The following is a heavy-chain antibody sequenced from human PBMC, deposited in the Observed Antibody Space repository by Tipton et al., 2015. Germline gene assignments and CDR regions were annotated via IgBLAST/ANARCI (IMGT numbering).Heavy chain of an antibody. D-gene: IGHD1-26*01. J-gene: IGHJ4*02. CDR1: GFTFSTYS. CDR2: ISGTGGAI. CDR3: AKGETSSTRHLDY. V-gene: IGHV3-23*01. Sequence: SLRLSCAASGFTFSTYSMTWVRQAPGQGLEWVSIISGTGGAIHYAESVRGRFTISRDNSRNTLYLQMNSLGAEDTAAYYCAKGETSSTRHLDYWGQGTLVTVSS.